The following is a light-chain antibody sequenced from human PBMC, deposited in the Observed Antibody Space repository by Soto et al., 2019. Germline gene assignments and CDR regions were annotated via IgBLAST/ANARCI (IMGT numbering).Light chain of an antibody. Sequence: EIVLTQSPGTLSLSPGERATLSCRASQSVSSSYLAWYQQKPGQAPRLLIYGASSRATGIPDRFSGGGSGTDFTLTISRLEPEDFAVYYCQQYGSSPRITFGPGT. CDR1: QSVSSSY. J-gene: IGKJ3*01. CDR2: GAS. CDR3: QQYGSSPRIT. V-gene: IGKV3-20*01.